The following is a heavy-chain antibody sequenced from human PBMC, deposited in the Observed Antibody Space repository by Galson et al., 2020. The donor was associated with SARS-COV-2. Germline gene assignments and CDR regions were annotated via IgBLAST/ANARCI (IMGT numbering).Heavy chain of an antibody. Sequence: GGSLRLSCAASGFPFSTYSMNWVRLAPGKGLEWVSSISTSSSYTYYVDSVKGRFSISRDNPRNSLYLQMNSLRAEDTAVYYCARDEGIRGYNDGRPYYGMDVWGQGTTVTVSS. CDR1: GFPFSTYS. J-gene: IGHJ6*02. CDR2: ISTSSSYT. V-gene: IGHV3-21*01. CDR3: ARDEGIRGYNDGRPYYGMDV. D-gene: IGHD5-12*01.